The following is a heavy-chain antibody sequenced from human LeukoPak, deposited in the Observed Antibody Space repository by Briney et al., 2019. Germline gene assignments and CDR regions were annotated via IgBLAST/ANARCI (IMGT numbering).Heavy chain of an antibody. V-gene: IGHV1-46*01. CDR2: LNPSSDST. CDR3: ARGDDISGYYTNAFDM. CDR1: ESTFTSYY. J-gene: IGHJ3*02. D-gene: IGHD3-22*01. Sequence: ASVKVSWTATESTFTSYYIHWVRQAPGQGLEWMGILNPSSDSTTYAQRFQGRVTMTSDTSAGTVYMELSRLRSEDTAVYFCARGDDISGYYTNAFDMWGQGTTVTVSS.